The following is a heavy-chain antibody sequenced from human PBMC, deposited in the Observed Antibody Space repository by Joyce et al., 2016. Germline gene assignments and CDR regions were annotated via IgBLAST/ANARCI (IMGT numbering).Heavy chain of an antibody. V-gene: IGHV1-18*01. CDR3: ARQYYDYVWGSYRYLDY. J-gene: IGHJ4*02. CDR2: ISAYNGNT. Sequence: QVQLVQSGAEVKKPGASVKVSCKASGYTFNRYGISWVRQAPGQGLEWMGWISAYNGNTNSAQKLQGRVTMTTDTSTSTAYMELRSLRSDDTAVYYCARQYYDYVWGSYRYLDYWGQGTLVTVSS. CDR1: GYTFNRYG. D-gene: IGHD3-16*02.